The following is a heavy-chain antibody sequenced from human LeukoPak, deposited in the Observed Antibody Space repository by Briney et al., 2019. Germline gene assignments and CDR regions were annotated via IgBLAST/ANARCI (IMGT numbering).Heavy chain of an antibody. CDR1: GGSFSGYY. D-gene: IGHD3-10*01. CDR2: INHSGST. J-gene: IGHJ5*02. Sequence: SETLSLTCAVYGGSFSGYYRSWIRQPPGKGLEWIGEINHSGSTNYNPSLKSRVTISVDTSKNQFSLKLSSVTAADTAVYYCARGYGSGILGWFDPWGQGTLVTVSS. CDR3: ARGYGSGILGWFDP. V-gene: IGHV4-34*01.